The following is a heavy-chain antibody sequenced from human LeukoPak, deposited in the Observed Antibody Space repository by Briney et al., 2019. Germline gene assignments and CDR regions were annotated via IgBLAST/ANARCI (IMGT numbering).Heavy chain of an antibody. D-gene: IGHD3-3*01. CDR2: IYYSGST. J-gene: IGHJ3*02. Sequence: PSETLSLTCTVSGGAISSYYWSWIRQPPGKGLEWIGYIYYSGSTKYKPSLKSRVTISVDTSKNQFSLKLSSVTAADTAVYYCARGRFLDAFDIWGQGTMVTVSS. V-gene: IGHV4-59*01. CDR1: GGAISSYY. CDR3: ARGRFLDAFDI.